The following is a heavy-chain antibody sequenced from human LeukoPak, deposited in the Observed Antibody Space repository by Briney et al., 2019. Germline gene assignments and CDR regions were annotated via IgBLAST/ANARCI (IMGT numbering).Heavy chain of an antibody. CDR2: ISTGGST. V-gene: IGHV3-11*01. Sequence: PGGSLRLSCAASGFTFSDYYMSWIRQAPGKGLEWVSYISTGGSTYYADSVKGRFTISRDNSKNTLYLQMNSLRAEDTAVYYCAKDTGGGIVVVPAAMPFDYWGQGTLVTVSS. CDR1: GFTFSDYY. J-gene: IGHJ4*02. CDR3: AKDTGGGIVVVPAAMPFDY. D-gene: IGHD2-2*01.